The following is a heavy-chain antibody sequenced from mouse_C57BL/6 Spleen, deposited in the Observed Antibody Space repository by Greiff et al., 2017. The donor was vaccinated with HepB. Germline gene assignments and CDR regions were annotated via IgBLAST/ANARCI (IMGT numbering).Heavy chain of an antibody. CDR3: ARGHYSIYFDY. J-gene: IGHJ2*01. Sequence: EVKLMESGGGLVKPGGSLKLSCAASGFTFSDYGMHWVRQAPEKGLEWVAYISSGSSTIYYADTVKGRFTISRDNAKNTLFLQMTSLRSEDTAMYYCARGHYSIYFDYWGQGTTLTVSS. CDR1: GFTFSDYG. CDR2: ISSGSSTI. V-gene: IGHV5-17*01. D-gene: IGHD2-5*01.